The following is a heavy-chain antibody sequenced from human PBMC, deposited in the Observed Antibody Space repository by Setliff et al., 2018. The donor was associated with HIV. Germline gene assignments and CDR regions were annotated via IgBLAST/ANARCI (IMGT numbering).Heavy chain of an antibody. J-gene: IGHJ3*02. V-gene: IGHV3-7*04. Sequence: GSLRLSCAASGFTFSSHWMSWVRQAPGKGLEWVADIKQDGSKAYYMDSVKGRFTISRDNPKNSLYLQMTSLRAEDTAVYYCARDDSNGNTDAFDIWGQGTTVTVSS. CDR1: GFTFSSHW. D-gene: IGHD5-18*01. CDR3: ARDDSNGNTDAFDI. CDR2: IKQDGSKA.